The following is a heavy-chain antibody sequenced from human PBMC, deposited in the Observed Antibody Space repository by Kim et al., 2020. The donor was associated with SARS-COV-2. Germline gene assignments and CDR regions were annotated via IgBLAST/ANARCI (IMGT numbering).Heavy chain of an antibody. Sequence: GGSLRLSCAASGFTFSSYSMNWVRQAPGKGLEWVSSISSSSSYIYYADSVKGRFTISRDNAKNSLYLQMNSLRAEDTAVYYCARDGLVTTVTTVDYWGQGTLFTFSS. V-gene: IGHV3-21*01. J-gene: IGHJ4*02. CDR2: ISSSSSYI. CDR1: GFTFSSYS. D-gene: IGHD4-17*01. CDR3: ARDGLVTTVTTVDY.